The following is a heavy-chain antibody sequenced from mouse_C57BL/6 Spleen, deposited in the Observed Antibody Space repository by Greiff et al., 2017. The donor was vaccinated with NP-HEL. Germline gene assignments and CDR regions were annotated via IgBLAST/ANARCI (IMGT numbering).Heavy chain of an antibody. J-gene: IGHJ2*01. CDR3: ARDGIYYGNYGSLDD. D-gene: IGHD2-1*01. CDR1: GYTFTSYW. CDR2: INPSNGGT. Sequence: QVQLQQSGTELVKPGASVKLSCKASGYTFTSYWMHWVKQRPGQGLEWIGNINPSNGGTNYNEKFKSKATLTVDKSSSTAYMQLSSLTSEDSAVYYGARDGIYYGNYGSLDDWGQGTTLTVSS. V-gene: IGHV1-53*01.